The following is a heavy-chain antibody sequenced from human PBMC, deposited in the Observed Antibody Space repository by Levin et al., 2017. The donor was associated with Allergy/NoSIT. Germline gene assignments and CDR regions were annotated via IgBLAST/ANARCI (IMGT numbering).Heavy chain of an antibody. D-gene: IGHD3-10*01. CDR3: ARSYYYYYYGMDV. Sequence: GGSLRLSCKGSGYSFTSYWIGWVRQMPGKGLEWMGIIYPGDSDTRYSPSFQGQVTISADKSISTAYLQWSSLKASDTAMYYCARSYYYYYYGMDVWGQGTTVTVSS. V-gene: IGHV5-51*01. CDR1: GYSFTSYW. CDR2: IYPGDSDT. J-gene: IGHJ6*02.